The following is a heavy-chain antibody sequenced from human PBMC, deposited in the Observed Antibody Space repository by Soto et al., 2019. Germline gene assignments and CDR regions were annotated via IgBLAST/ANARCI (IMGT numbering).Heavy chain of an antibody. V-gene: IGHV3-48*03. J-gene: IGHJ6*02. CDR1: GFPFRSYE. CDR3: AILDVGDYLLSYGVDV. CDR2: ITSSSDAI. D-gene: IGHD4-17*01. Sequence: GGSLRLSCAVSGFPFRSYEMNWVRHAPGKWPEWVSYITSSSDAIYYAASVKGRFTVSRDNAKNSLYLQMNSLRAEDTAVYYCAILDVGDYLLSYGVDVWGQGXTVTV.